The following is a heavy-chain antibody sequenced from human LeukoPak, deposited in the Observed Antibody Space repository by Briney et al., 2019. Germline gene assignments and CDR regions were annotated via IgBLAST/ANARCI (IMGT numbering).Heavy chain of an antibody. V-gene: IGHV1-18*04. CDR1: GYTFTGYY. CDR3: ARDHMVMTTVTTSPDY. J-gene: IGHJ4*02. CDR2: ISAYNGNT. D-gene: IGHD4-17*01. Sequence: ASVKVSCKASGYTFTGYYMHWVRQAPGQGLEWMGWISAYNGNTNYAQKLQGRVTMTTDTSTSTAYMELRSLRSDDTAVYYCARDHMVMTTVTTSPDYWGQGTLVTVSS.